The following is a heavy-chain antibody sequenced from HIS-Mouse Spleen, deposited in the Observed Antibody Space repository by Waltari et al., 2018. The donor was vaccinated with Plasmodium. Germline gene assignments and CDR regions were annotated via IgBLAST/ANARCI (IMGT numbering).Heavy chain of an antibody. D-gene: IGHD3-3*01. Sequence: SCAASGFTFSSYWMHWVRQAPGKGLVWVSRINSDGSSTSYADSVKGRFTISRDNAKNTLYLQMNSLRAEDTAVYYCARVGDFWSGYCNDYWGQGTLVTVSS. V-gene: IGHV3-74*01. CDR2: INSDGSST. CDR3: ARVGDFWSGYCNDY. J-gene: IGHJ4*02. CDR1: GFTFSSYW.